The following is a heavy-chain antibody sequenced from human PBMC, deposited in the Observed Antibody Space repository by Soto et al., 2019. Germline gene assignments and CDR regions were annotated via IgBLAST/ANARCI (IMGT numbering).Heavy chain of an antibody. CDR3: AKNYYFDN. J-gene: IGHJ4*02. CDR1: GIIFSSYA. CDR2: INVHGGST. Sequence: EVHLLESGGGLVQTGGSLRLSCAASGIIFSSYAMSWVRQAPGKGLEWVSSINVHGGSTNYADSVTGRFTMSRDDSKSMVFLQMDSLKADDMAVYYCAKNYYFDNWGQGTLIIVSS. V-gene: IGHV3-23*01.